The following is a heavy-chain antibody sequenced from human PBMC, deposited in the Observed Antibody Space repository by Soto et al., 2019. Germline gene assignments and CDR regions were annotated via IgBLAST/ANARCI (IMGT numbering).Heavy chain of an antibody. D-gene: IGHD6-6*01. CDR1: GYTFFSYG. V-gene: IGHV1-18*04. J-gene: IGHJ5*02. CDR3: ARGLIAVRPGWFDP. CDR2: ISAYNGNT. Sequence: QVQLVQSGAEVKKPGAAVKVSCKASGYTFFSYGISWVRQAPGQVLEWMGWISAYNGNTNYAQNLQGRVTKTTDTSTRTAYMELRSLRSDDTAVYYWARGLIAVRPGWFDPWGQGTLVTVSS.